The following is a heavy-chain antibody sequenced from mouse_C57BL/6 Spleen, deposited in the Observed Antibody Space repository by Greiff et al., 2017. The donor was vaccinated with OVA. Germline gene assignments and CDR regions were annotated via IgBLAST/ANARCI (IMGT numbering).Heavy chain of an antibody. D-gene: IGHD1-1*01. CDR2: ISNGGGST. CDR3: ARRRYYGSSPWYFDV. CDR1: GFTFSDYY. V-gene: IGHV5-12*01. Sequence: EVKLMDSGGGLVQPGGSLKLSCAASGFTFSDYYMYWVRQTPEKRLEWVAYISNGGGSTYYPDTVKGRFTISRDNAKNTLYLQMSRLKSEDTAMYYCARRRYYGSSPWYFDVWGTGTTVTVSS. J-gene: IGHJ1*03.